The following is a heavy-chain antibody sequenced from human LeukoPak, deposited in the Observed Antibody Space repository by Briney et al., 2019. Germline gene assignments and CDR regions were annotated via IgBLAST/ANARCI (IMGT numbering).Heavy chain of an antibody. CDR2: ISSSSSYI. CDR1: GFTFSSYS. D-gene: IGHD1-26*01. CDR3: ARAGRCPLDY. Sequence: PGGSLRLSCAASGFTFSSYSMNWVRQAPGKGLEWVSTISSSSSYIYYADSVKGRFTISRDNAKNSLYLQMNSLRAEDTAVYYCARAGRCPLDYWGQGTLGTVSS. V-gene: IGHV3-21*01. J-gene: IGHJ4*02.